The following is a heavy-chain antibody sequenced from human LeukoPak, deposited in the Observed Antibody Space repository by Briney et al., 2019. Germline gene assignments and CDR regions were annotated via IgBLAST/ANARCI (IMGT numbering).Heavy chain of an antibody. Sequence: SVKVSCKASGGTFSSYAISWVRQAPGQGLEWMGGIIPIFGTANYAQKFQGRVTITADESTSTAYMELSSLRSEDTAVYYCARVHYESSGYQELNWFDPWGQGTLVTVSS. CDR2: IIPIFGTA. CDR1: GGTFSSYA. CDR3: ARVHYESSGYQELNWFDP. V-gene: IGHV1-69*13. J-gene: IGHJ5*02. D-gene: IGHD3-22*01.